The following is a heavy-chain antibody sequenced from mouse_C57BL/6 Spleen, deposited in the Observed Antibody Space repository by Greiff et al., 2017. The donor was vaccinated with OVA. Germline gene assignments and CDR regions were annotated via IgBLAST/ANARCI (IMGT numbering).Heavy chain of an antibody. CDR1: GFNIKDDY. CDR2: IDPENGDT. V-gene: IGHV14-4*01. D-gene: IGHD2-2*01. J-gene: IGHJ3*01. CDR3: TRDGYDGAY. Sequence: VQLQQSGAELVRPGASVKLSCTASGFNIKDDYMHWVKQRPEQGLEWIGWIDPENGDTEYASKFQGKATITADTSSNTAYLQFSSLTSEDTAVYYCTRDGYDGAYWGQGTLVTVSA.